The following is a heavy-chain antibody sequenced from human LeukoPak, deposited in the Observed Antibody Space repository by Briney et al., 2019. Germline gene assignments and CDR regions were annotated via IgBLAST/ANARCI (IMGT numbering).Heavy chain of an antibody. CDR1: GFTFSSYS. J-gene: IGHJ4*02. CDR2: ISSSSSYI. Sequence: PGGSLRLSCAASGFTFSSYSMNWVRQAPGKGLEWVSSISSSSSYIYYADSVKGRFTISRDSAKNSLYLQMNSLRAEDTAVYYCARGLRRDGWGSPGGGYWGQGTLVTVSS. CDR3: ARGLRRDGWGSPGGGY. V-gene: IGHV3-21*04. D-gene: IGHD5-24*01.